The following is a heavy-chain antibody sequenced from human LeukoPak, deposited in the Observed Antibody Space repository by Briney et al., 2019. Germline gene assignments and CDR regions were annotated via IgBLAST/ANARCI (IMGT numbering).Heavy chain of an antibody. Sequence: SETLSLTCTVSGGSISSYYWSWIRQHPGKGLEWIGYIYYSGSTYYNPSLKSRVTISVDTSKNQFSLKLSSVTAADTAVYYCARGADLYYGSGTYSAFDIWGQGTMVTVSS. CDR3: ARGADLYYGSGTYSAFDI. V-gene: IGHV4-59*06. CDR1: GGSISSYY. CDR2: IYYSGST. D-gene: IGHD3-10*01. J-gene: IGHJ3*02.